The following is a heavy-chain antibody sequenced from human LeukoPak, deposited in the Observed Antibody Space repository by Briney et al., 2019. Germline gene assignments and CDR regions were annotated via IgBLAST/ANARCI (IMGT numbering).Heavy chain of an antibody. D-gene: IGHD3-3*01. CDR3: ARGFKRFLEWLLPGPNWFDP. J-gene: IGHJ5*02. Sequence: SETLSLTCTVSGGSISSYYWSWIRQPAGKGLEWIGRIYTSGSTNYNPSLKSRVTMSVDTSKNQFSLKLSSVTAADTAVYYCARGFKRFLEWLLPGPNWFDPWGQGTLVTVSS. CDR1: GGSISSYY. CDR2: IYTSGST. V-gene: IGHV4-4*07.